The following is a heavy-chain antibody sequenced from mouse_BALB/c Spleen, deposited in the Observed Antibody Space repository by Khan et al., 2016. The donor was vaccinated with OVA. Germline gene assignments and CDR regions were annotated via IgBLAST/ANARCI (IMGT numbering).Heavy chain of an antibody. V-gene: IGHV2-2*02. CDR3: ARRGYDYGRGALFAY. CDR2: ILSAGST. D-gene: IGHD2-4*01. J-gene: IGHJ3*01. Sequence: VQLKQSGPGLVQPSQSLSITCTVSGFSLPNYSVHWVRQSPGKGLEWLGVILSAGSTDYNEAFISRLTISKDNSRSQVFFKMNNLQPNDTAIYYCARRGYDYGRGALFAYWGQGTLVTVSA. CDR1: GFSLPNYS.